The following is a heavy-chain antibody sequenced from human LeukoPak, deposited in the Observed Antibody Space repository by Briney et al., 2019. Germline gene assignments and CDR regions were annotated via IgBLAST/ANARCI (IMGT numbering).Heavy chain of an antibody. Sequence: GGSLRLSCAASGFTFSSYAMRWVRQAPGKGLEWVSAISGSGGSTYYADSVKGRFTISRDNSKNTLYLQMNSLRAEDTAVYYCAARGYCSSTSCYPGHYFDYWGQGTLVTVSS. CDR3: AARGYCSSTSCYPGHYFDY. CDR2: ISGSGGST. J-gene: IGHJ4*02. D-gene: IGHD2-2*01. CDR1: GFTFSSYA. V-gene: IGHV3-23*01.